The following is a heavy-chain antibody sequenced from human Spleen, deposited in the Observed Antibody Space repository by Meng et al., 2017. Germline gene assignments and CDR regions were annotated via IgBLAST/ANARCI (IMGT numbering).Heavy chain of an antibody. J-gene: IGHJ4*02. D-gene: IGHD1-26*01. V-gene: IGHV3-74*01. CDR3: ARDVAGRGGY. Sequence: GESLKISCAASGYTFSRYWMSWVRQDPGKGLVWVSRINTDGTTTTYADSVKGRFTISRDNAKNTLYLQMNSLRGEDTAVYYCARDVAGRGGYWGQGTLVTVSS. CDR2: INTDGTTT. CDR1: GYTFSRYW.